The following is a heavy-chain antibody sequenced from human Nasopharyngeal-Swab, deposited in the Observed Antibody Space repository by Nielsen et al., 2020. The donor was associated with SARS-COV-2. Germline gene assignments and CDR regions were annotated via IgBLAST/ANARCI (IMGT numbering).Heavy chain of an antibody. V-gene: IGHV3-30*04. J-gene: IGHJ4*02. D-gene: IGHD3-22*01. Sequence: AGSLRLSCAASGFTFSRYGVHWVRQAPGKGLDWVAILSSDARSEFYGDSVRGRFTITRDNSKNTLYMQMNSLRPEDTAVYYCASDYYDSGGSGDWGQGTLVTVSS. CDR3: ASDYYDSGGSGD. CDR1: GFTFSRYG. CDR2: LSSDARSE.